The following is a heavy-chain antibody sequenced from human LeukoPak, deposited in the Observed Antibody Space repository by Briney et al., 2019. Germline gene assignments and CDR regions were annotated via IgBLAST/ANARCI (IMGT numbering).Heavy chain of an antibody. CDR2: ISSSGGST. D-gene: IGHD6-13*01. CDR3: AKSLAAARDY. V-gene: IGHV3-23*01. Sequence: GGSLRPSCAASGFTFASCAMSWVRQAPGKRLEWVSSISSSGGSTYYADSVKGRFTISRDNSKNTLYLQVNSLRAEDTAVYCCAKSLAAARDYWGQGTLVTVSS. J-gene: IGHJ4*02. CDR1: GFTFASCA.